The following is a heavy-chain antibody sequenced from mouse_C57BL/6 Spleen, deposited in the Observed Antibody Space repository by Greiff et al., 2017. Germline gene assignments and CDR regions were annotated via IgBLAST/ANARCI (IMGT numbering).Heavy chain of an antibody. CDR3: ARGYDYDDAWVAY. CDR2: ISDGGSYT. CDR1: GFTFSSYA. Sequence: EVHLVESGGGLVKPGGSLKLSCAASGFTFSSYAMSWVRQTPEKRLEWVANISDGGSYTYYPDNVKGRFTISRDNAKNTLYLQMSQLKSEDTAMYYCARGYDYDDAWVAYWGQGTLVTVSA. V-gene: IGHV5-4*01. D-gene: IGHD2-4*01. J-gene: IGHJ3*01.